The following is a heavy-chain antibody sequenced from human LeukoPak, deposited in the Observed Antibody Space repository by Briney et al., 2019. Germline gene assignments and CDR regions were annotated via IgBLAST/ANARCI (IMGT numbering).Heavy chain of an antibody. V-gene: IGHV4-59*01. Sequence: SETLSLTCTVSGGSISSYYWGWIRQPPGKGLEWIGFIYYSGGTNYNPSLQSRVTISVDTSKNQFSLKLSSVTAADTAVYYCARAQYGGYYGMDVWGQGTTVTVSS. D-gene: IGHD2-8*01. CDR1: GGSISSYY. CDR2: IYYSGGT. J-gene: IGHJ6*02. CDR3: ARAQYGGYYGMDV.